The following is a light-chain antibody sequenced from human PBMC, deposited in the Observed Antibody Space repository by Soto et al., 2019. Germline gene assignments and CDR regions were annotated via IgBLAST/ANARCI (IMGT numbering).Light chain of an antibody. CDR1: QSVSSS. V-gene: IGKV1-5*03. Sequence: TQSPATLSLSPGERVTLSCRASQSVSSSLAWYQQKPGKAPRFLIYTASTLESGVPSRFSGSGSGTEFTLTISSLQPDDFATYYCQQYKDSSWTFGQGTKVEFK. CDR2: TAS. CDR3: QQYKDSSWT. J-gene: IGKJ1*01.